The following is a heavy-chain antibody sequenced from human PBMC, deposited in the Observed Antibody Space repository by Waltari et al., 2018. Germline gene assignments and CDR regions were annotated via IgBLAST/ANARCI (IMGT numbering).Heavy chain of an antibody. CDR1: SYSISSGYY. CDR2: LYHTGST. V-gene: IGHV4-38-2*02. D-gene: IGHD2-8*01. Sequence: QVQLQESGPGLVKPSETLSLTCSVSSYSISSGYYWGWIRQPPGKGLEWIGSLYHTGSTYYNPSLKSRVTISVDASKNQFSLKLSSVTAADTAVYFCASGGGYTNGWDYWGQGTLVTVSS. CDR3: ASGGGYTNGWDY. J-gene: IGHJ4*02.